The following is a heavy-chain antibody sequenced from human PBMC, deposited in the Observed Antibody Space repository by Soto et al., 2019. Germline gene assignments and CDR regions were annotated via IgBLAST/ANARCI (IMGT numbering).Heavy chain of an antibody. CDR3: AGYCSGGSCYPANYYYYYGMDV. V-gene: IGHV1-69*13. D-gene: IGHD2-15*01. CDR2: IIPIFGTA. Sequence: SVKVSCKASGGTFSSYAICWVRQAPGQGLEWMGGIIPIFGTANYAQKFQGRVTITADESTSTAYMELSSLRSEDAAVYYCAGYCSGGSCYPANYYYYYGMDVWGQGTTVTVSS. J-gene: IGHJ6*02. CDR1: GGTFSSYA.